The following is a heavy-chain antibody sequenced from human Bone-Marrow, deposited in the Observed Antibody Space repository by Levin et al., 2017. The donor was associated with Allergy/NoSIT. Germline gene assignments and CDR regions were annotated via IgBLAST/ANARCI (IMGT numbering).Heavy chain of an antibody. CDR2: ISFSSEYM. Sequence: PGGSLRLSCVASGFSFSISSMNWVRQAPGKGLEWVSYISFSSEYMYYADSVKGRFIISRDNAKNSLYLQMNSLKDDDTAVYYCARDFWRVEPPVPWGQGTLVTVSS. D-gene: IGHD3-3*01. V-gene: IGHV3-48*02. CDR1: GFSFSISS. J-gene: IGHJ5*02. CDR3: ARDFWRVEPPVP.